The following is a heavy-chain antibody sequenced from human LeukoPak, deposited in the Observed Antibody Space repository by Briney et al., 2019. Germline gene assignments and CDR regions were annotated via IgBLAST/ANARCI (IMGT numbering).Heavy chain of an antibody. V-gene: IGHV3-33*08. CDR1: GFTFSSYA. CDR2: VWHGGSNR. D-gene: IGHD3-10*01. Sequence: GRSLRLSCAAPGFTFSSYAIHWIRQAPGKGLEWVALVWHGGSNRYYADSVKGRFTISRDNTKNTVYLQMNSLRAEDTAVYYCSREVFGSGSCPDYWGQGTLVTVSS. J-gene: IGHJ4*02. CDR3: SREVFGSGSCPDY.